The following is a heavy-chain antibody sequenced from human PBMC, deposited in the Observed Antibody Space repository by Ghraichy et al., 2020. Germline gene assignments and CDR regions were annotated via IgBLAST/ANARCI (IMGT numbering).Heavy chain of an antibody. V-gene: IGHV3-74*01. CDR1: GFTFSSYW. D-gene: IGHD3-22*01. CDR2: INGDGTNI. J-gene: IGHJ1*01. CDR3: ARMAYYDSSGYYGYLQH. Sequence: SCAASGFTFSSYWMNWVRQAPGKGLVWVSRINGDGTNIDYADSVKGRFTISRDNAKNTLYLQMNSLRAEDTAVYYCARMAYYDSSGYYGYLQHWGQGTLVTVSS.